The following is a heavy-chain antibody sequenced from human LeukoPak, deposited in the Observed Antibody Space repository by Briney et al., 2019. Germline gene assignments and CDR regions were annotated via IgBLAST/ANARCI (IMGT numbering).Heavy chain of an antibody. J-gene: IGHJ4*02. D-gene: IGHD5-18*01. Sequence: GGSLRLSCAASGFTFDDYAMHWVRQAPGKGLEWVSGISWNSGSIGYADSVKGRFTISRDNAKKSLYLQMNSLRAEDTAVYYCARHLSGITGYTYGRGIDYWGQGTLVSVSS. CDR1: GFTFDDYA. V-gene: IGHV3-9*01. CDR2: ISWNSGSI. CDR3: ARHLSGITGYTYGRGIDY.